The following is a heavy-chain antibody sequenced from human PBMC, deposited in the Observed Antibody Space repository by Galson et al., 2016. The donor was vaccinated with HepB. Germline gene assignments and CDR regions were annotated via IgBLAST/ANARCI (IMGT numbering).Heavy chain of an antibody. CDR1: GYTLTSYG. CDR3: ARSPSTLDEGFDP. CDR2: ISADNGNT. D-gene: IGHD5/OR15-5a*01. V-gene: IGHV1-18*01. J-gene: IGHJ5*02. Sequence: SVKVSCKASGYTLTSYGISWVRQAPGQGLEWMGWISADNGNTIYERKFQGRVTMTTDTSTSTAYMELRSLRYDDTAVYYCARSPSTLDEGFDPWGQGTLVIVSS.